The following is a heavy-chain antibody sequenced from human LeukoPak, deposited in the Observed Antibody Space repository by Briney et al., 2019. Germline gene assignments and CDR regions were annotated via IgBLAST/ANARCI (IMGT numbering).Heavy chain of an antibody. D-gene: IGHD2-15*01. CDR3: ASTNAKLGSGNYYYYYGMDV. Sequence: GASVKVSCKASGYTFTSYYMHWVRQAPGQGLEWMGIINPSGGSTSYAQKFQGRVTMTRDTSISTAYMELSRLRSDDTAVYYCASTNAKLGSGNYYYYYGMDVWGQGTTVTVSS. CDR2: INPSGGST. V-gene: IGHV1-46*01. J-gene: IGHJ6*02. CDR1: GYTFTSYY.